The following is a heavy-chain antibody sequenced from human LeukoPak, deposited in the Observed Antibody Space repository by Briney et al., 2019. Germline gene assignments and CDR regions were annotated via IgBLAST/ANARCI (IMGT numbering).Heavy chain of an antibody. D-gene: IGHD3-22*01. V-gene: IGHV3-20*04. J-gene: IGHJ4*02. CDR2: INWNGGST. Sequence: GGSLRLSCAASGFTFDDYGMSWVRQAPGKGLEWVSGINWNGGSTGYADSVKGRFTISRDNAKNSLYLQMNSLRAEDTAVYYCARDLYRIVVVPHYFDYWGQGTLVTVSS. CDR3: ARDLYRIVVVPHYFDY. CDR1: GFTFDDYG.